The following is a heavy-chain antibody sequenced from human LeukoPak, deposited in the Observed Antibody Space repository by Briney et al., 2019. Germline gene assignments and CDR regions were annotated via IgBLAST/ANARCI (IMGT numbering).Heavy chain of an antibody. CDR1: GDSVSSNSVT. CDR2: TYYRSAWYN. V-gene: IGHV6-1*01. D-gene: IGHD2-2*01. J-gene: IGHJ5*02. Sequence: SQTLSLTCAISGDSVSSNSVTWNWIRQSPPRGLEWLGRTYYRSAWYNDYAVSVRGRITVNPDTSKNQFSLHLNSVTPEDTAVYYCARRLTQYDCFDPWGQGILVTVSS. CDR3: ARRLTQYDCFDP.